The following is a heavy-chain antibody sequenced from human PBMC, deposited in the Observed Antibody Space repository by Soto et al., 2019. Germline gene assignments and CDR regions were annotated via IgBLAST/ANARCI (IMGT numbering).Heavy chain of an antibody. CDR3: ASDYSTAYYYYYMDV. V-gene: IGHV4-39*01. D-gene: IGHD4-4*01. J-gene: IGHJ6*03. CDR1: GGSISSSSYY. Sequence: QLQLQESGPGLVKPSETLSLTCTVSGGSISSSSYYWGWIRQPPGKGLEWIGSIYYSGSTYYNPSLKSRVTISVDTSKNQFSLKLSSVTAADTAVYYCASDYSTAYYYYYMDVWGKGTTVTVSS. CDR2: IYYSGST.